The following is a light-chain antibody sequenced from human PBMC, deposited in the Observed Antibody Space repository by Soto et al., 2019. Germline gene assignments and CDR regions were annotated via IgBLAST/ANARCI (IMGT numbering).Light chain of an antibody. V-gene: IGKV1-5*01. CDR3: QQYNSYSGYT. CDR2: DAS. CDR1: QSISSW. J-gene: IGKJ2*01. Sequence: DIKMTQSPSTLSASVGDRVTITCRASQSISSWLSWYQQKPGKAPKLLIYDASSLESGLPSRFSVSGSGTEFTLTFSSLQPDDFATYYCQQYNSYSGYTFGQGTKLEIK.